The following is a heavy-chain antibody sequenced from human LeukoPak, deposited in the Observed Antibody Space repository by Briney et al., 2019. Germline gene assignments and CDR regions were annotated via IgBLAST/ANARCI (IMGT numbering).Heavy chain of an antibody. V-gene: IGHV4-59*11. CDR2: IYYSGST. D-gene: IGHD2-2*01. CDR3: ARDPRYCSSTSGVCWFDP. Sequence: SENLSLTCTVSGGSISSHYWSWIRQPPGKGLEWIGYIYYSGSTNYTPSLKSRVTISVDTSKNQFSLKLSSVTAADTAVYYCARDPRYCSSTSGVCWFDPWGQGTLVTVSS. J-gene: IGHJ5*02. CDR1: GGSISSHY.